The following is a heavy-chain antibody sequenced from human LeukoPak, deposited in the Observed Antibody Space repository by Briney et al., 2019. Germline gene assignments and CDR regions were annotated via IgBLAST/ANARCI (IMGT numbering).Heavy chain of an antibody. CDR3: ARGDGYNFFDY. CDR1: GFSVTNNY. CDR2: FYVGGAT. V-gene: IGHV3-53*01. J-gene: IGHJ4*02. D-gene: IGHD5-24*01. Sequence: IQPGGSLRLSCAVSGFSVTNNYMSWVRQAPGKGPEWVSVFYVGGATYYADSVKGRFTISRDNSENTLYLQMKSLRAEDTAVYYCARGDGYNFFDYWGQGTLVTVSS.